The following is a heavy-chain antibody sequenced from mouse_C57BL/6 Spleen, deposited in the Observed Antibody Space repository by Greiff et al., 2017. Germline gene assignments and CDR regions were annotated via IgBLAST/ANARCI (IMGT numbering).Heavy chain of an antibody. Sequence: QVQLQQSGAELARPGASVKLSCKASGYTFTSYGISWVKQRTGQGLEWIGEIYPRSGNTYYNEKFKGKATLTADKSSSTAYMELRSLTSADSAVYFCARYCGSSRYYAKDDWGQGTSVTVSS. D-gene: IGHD1-1*01. V-gene: IGHV1-81*01. CDR1: GYTFTSYG. CDR2: IYPRSGNT. J-gene: IGHJ4*01. CDR3: ARYCGSSRYYAKDD.